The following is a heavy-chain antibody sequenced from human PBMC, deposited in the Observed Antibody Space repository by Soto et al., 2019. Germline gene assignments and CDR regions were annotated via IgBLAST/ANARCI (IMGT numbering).Heavy chain of an antibody. V-gene: IGHV3-15*07. J-gene: IGHJ4*01. CDR3: TTDSYSTIIIVRFDY. Sequence: GGSLKLSSAASGFTFSNAWINWVRQAPGKGLEWVGRIKSKTDGGTTDYAEPVKGRFAISRDDSNNMVYLQMNSLKIEDTAVYYCTTDSYSTIIIVRFDYWGHGTLVTVSS. CDR1: GFTFSNAW. D-gene: IGHD3-22*01. CDR2: IKSKTDGGTT.